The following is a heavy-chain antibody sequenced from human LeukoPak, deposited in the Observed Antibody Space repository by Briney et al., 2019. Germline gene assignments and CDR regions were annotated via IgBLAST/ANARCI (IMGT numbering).Heavy chain of an antibody. CDR3: AKQYDSSGYYYFDY. V-gene: IGHV3-23*01. J-gene: IGHJ4*02. CDR2: ISGSGGST. Sequence: GGSLRLSCAASGFTFSSYWMHWVRQAPGKGLEWVSAISGSGGSTYYADSVKGRFTISRDNSKNTLYLQMNSLRAEDTAVYYCAKQYDSSGYYYFDYWGQGTLVTVSS. CDR1: GFTFSSYW. D-gene: IGHD3-22*01.